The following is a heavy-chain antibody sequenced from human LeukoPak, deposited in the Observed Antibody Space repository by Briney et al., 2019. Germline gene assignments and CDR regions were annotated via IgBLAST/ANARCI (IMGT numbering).Heavy chain of an antibody. J-gene: IGHJ3*02. Sequence: GGSLRLSCAASGFTFSSYGMHWVRQAPGKGLEWVAVIWYDGSNKYYADSVKGRFTISRDNSKNTLYLQMNSLRAEDTAVYYCARVKAYYDILTGPRPQVGRHAFDIWGQGTMVTVSS. CDR2: IWYDGSNK. D-gene: IGHD3-9*01. CDR3: ARVKAYYDILTGPRPQVGRHAFDI. CDR1: GFTFSSYG. V-gene: IGHV3-33*01.